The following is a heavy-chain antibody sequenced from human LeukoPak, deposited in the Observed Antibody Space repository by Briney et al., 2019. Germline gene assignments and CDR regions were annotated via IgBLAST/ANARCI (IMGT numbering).Heavy chain of an antibody. CDR3: ARVSTYYYDSSGYFVTMQYYFDY. CDR2: IKQDGSEK. J-gene: IGHJ4*02. V-gene: IGHV3-7*04. D-gene: IGHD3-22*01. Sequence: GGSLRLSCAASGFTFSGSAMHWVRQASGKGLEWVANIKQDGSEKYYVDSVKGRFTISRDNAKNSLYLQMNSLRAEDTAVYYCARVSTYYYDSSGYFVTMQYYFDYWGQGTLVTVSS. CDR1: GFTFSGSA.